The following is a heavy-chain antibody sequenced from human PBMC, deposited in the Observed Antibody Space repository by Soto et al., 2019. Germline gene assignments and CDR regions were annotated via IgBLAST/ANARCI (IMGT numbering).Heavy chain of an antibody. Sequence: QVQLVQSGAEVKKPGASVKVSCKASGYTFTSYGISWVRQAPGQGLEWMGWISAYNGNTNYAQKLLDRVTMTTDTATLTAYMELRSLRADDTAVYYCARDCSSPSCSAGVDPWGQGTLVTVSS. CDR2: ISAYNGNT. V-gene: IGHV1-18*01. CDR1: GYTFTSYG. CDR3: ARDCSSPSCSAGVDP. J-gene: IGHJ5*02. D-gene: IGHD2-2*01.